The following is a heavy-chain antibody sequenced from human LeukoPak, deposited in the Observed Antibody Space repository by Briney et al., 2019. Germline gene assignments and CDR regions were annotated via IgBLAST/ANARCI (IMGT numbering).Heavy chain of an antibody. CDR1: GGSISSYY. Sequence: SETLSLTCTVSGGSISSYYWSWIRQPPGKGLEWIGYIHYSEYSGRISTDYNPSLMSRVTISVDTSKNQFSLKVTSVTAADTAVYYCARAAARTWYFDLWGRGTLVTVSS. D-gene: IGHD6-13*01. J-gene: IGHJ2*01. CDR3: ARAAARTWYFDL. CDR2: IHYSEYSGRIST. V-gene: IGHV4-59*01.